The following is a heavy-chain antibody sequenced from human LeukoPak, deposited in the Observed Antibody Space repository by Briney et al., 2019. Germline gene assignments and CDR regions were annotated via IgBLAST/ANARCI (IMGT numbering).Heavy chain of an antibody. Sequence: QPGGSLRLSCAASGFTFSSYGMSWVRQAPGKGLEWVSVIYSGGSTYYADSVKGRFTISRDNSKNTLYLQMNSLRAEDTAVYYCARSLLYCSSTSCYGSDYGGNAYWGQGTLVTVSS. D-gene: IGHD2-2*01. CDR2: IYSGGST. CDR3: ARSLLYCSSTSCYGSDYGGNAY. J-gene: IGHJ4*02. V-gene: IGHV3-66*01. CDR1: GFTFSSYG.